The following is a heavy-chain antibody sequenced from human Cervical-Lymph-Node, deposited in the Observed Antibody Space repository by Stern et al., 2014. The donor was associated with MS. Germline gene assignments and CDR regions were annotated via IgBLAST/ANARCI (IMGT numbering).Heavy chain of an antibody. CDR1: GDTFSSFD. CDR2: ITPIFGTA. D-gene: IGHD6-13*01. J-gene: IGHJ4*02. CDR3: ARHQGGIAAY. V-gene: IGHV1-69*01. Sequence: VQLGQSGAEVKKPGSSVKVSCKASGDTFSSFDISWVRQAPGQGPEWLRGITPIFGTANYAQRFQGRVTFTADESTSTTYMELSSLRSEDTAVYYCARHQGGIAAYWGQGTLVTVSS.